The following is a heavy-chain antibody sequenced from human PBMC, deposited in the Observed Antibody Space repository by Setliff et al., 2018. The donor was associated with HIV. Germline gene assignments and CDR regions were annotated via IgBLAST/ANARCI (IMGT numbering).Heavy chain of an antibody. CDR1: GYTFTTYD. CDR2: MNPNSGNT. V-gene: IGHV1-8*02. J-gene: IGHJ4*02. CDR3: ARIPARAAAAYCSSTNCQGGFDQ. D-gene: IGHD2-2*01. Sequence: ASVKVSCKASGYTFTTYDINWVRRATGQGLEWMGWMNPNSGNTGYAQKFQGRFTMTRNTSISTAYMELSSLRSDDTAVYYCARIPARAAAAYCSSTNCQGGFDQWGQGTPVTVSS.